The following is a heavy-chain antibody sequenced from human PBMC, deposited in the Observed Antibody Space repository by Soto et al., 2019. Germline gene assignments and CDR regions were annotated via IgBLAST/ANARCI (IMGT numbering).Heavy chain of an antibody. J-gene: IGHJ5*02. CDR1: GGSISSYY. D-gene: IGHD6-13*01. CDR2: IYTSGST. V-gene: IGHV4-4*07. Sequence: SETLSLTCTVSGGSISSYYWSWIRQPAGKGLEWIGRIYTSGSTNYNPSLKSRVTMSVDTSKNQFSLKLRSVTAADTAVYYCARGYSSSWYNWFDPWGQGTLVTVSS. CDR3: ARGYSSSWYNWFDP.